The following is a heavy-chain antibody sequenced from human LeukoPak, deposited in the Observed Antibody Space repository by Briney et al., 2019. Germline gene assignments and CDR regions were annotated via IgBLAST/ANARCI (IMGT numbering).Heavy chain of an antibody. D-gene: IGHD3-22*01. CDR3: ARLDYYDSSGYSIFDY. CDR1: GGSISSYY. CDR2: IYYSGST. J-gene: IGHJ4*02. Sequence: PSETLSLTCTVPGGSISSYYWSWIRQPPGKGLEWIGYIYYSGSTNYNPSLKSRVTISVDTSKNQFSLKLSSVTAADTAVYYCARLDYYDSSGYSIFDYWGQGTLVTVSS. V-gene: IGHV4-59*08.